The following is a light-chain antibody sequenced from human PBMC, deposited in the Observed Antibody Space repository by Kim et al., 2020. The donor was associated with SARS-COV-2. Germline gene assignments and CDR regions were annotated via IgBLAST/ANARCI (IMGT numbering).Light chain of an antibody. CDR1: QNINNY. CDR2: DAS. CDR3: QQSYRTSWT. Sequence: DIQMTQSPSSLSASVGDRVTITCRASQNINNYLNWFQQKPGKAPRLLISDASNLRSGVPSRFSGSGSGTDFSLTISSLQPADFSTFYCQQSYRTSWTFGQGTKVEIK. J-gene: IGKJ1*01. V-gene: IGKV1-39*01.